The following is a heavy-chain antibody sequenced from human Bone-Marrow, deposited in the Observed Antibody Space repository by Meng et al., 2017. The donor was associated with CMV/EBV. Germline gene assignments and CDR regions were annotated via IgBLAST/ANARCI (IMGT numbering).Heavy chain of an antibody. CDR3: AKDNGYTYGHASDY. J-gene: IGHJ4*02. CDR1: GFIFSNYN. CDR2: IVSGGSNI. D-gene: IGHD5-12*01. Sequence: GESLKISCAASGFIFSNYNMHWVRQAPGKGLEWVSLIVSGGSNIYYADSVKGRFTISRDNSKNTLYLQMNSLRTEDTAVYFGAKDNGYTYGHASDYCGQGTLVTVSS. V-gene: IGHV3-30*02.